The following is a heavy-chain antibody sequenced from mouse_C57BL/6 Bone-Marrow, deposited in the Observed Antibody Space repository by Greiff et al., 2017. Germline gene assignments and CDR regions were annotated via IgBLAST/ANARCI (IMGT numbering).Heavy chain of an antibody. CDR3: ARVVYYYGSSFDY. J-gene: IGHJ2*01. D-gene: IGHD1-1*01. V-gene: IGHV5-4*03. Sequence: EVKVVESGGGLVKPGGSLKLSCAASGFTFSSYAMSWVRQTPEKRLEWVATISDGGSYTYYPDNVKGRFTISRDNAKNNLYLQMSHLKSEDTAMYYCARVVYYYGSSFDYWGQGTTLTFSS. CDR1: GFTFSSYA. CDR2: ISDGGSYT.